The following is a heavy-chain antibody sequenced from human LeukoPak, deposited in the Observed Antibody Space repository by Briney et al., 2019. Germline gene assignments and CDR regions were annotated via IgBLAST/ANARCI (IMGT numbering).Heavy chain of an antibody. CDR3: ARGAPKNWYFDL. Sequence: GGFLRLSCAASGFTFSSYSMNWVRQAPGKGLEWVSSISSSSYIYYADSVKGRFTISRDNAKNSLYLQMNSLRAEDTAVYYCARGAPKNWYFDLWGRGTLVTVSS. CDR1: GFTFSSYS. V-gene: IGHV3-21*01. J-gene: IGHJ2*01. CDR2: ISSSSYI.